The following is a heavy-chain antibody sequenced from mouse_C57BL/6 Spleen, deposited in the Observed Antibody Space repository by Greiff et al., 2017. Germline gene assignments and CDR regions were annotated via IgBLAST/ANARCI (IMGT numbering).Heavy chain of an antibody. D-gene: IGHD2-2*01. Sequence: LVESGPELVKPGASVKISCKASGYAFSSSWLNWVKQRPGKGLEWIGRIYPGDGDTNYNGKFKGKATLTADKSSSTAYMQLSSLTSEDSAVYVCARGMVTTRGYAMDYWGQGTSVTVSS. J-gene: IGHJ4*01. CDR3: ARGMVTTRGYAMDY. V-gene: IGHV1-82*01. CDR2: IYPGDGDT. CDR1: GYAFSSSW.